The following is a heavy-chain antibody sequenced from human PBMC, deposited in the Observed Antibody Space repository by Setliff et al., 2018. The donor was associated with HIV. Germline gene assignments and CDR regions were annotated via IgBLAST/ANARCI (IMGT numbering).Heavy chain of an antibody. CDR1: GYSFTSYW. CDR2: IYPGDSDT. V-gene: IGHV5-51*01. D-gene: IGHD2-2*01. CDR3: AKGLGFCGSTTCFFDY. J-gene: IGHJ4*02. Sequence: HGESLKISCKGSGYSFTSYWIGWVRQMPGKGLEWLGIIYPGDSDTKYSPSFQGQVTFSADTSISTAYLQWSSLKASDTAMYYCAKGLGFCGSTTCFFDYWGQGTPVTVSS.